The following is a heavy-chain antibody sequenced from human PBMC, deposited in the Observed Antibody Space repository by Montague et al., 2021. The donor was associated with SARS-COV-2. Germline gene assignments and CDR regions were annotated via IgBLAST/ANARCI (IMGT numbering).Heavy chain of an antibody. CDR1: GFSLSTSGIC. CDR3: ARRTYDILTGYDYGMDV. Sequence: PALVKPTKTLTLTCTFSGFSLSTSGICVSWIRQPPGKALEWLARXDWDDDKYYSTSLKTRLTISKDTSKNQVVLTMTNMDPVDTATYYCARRTYDILTGYDYGMDVWGQGTTVTVSS. CDR2: XDWDDDK. D-gene: IGHD3-9*01. J-gene: IGHJ6*02. V-gene: IGHV2-70*11.